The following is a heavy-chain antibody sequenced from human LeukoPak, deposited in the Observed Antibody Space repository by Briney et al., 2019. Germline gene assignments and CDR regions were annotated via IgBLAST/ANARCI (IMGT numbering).Heavy chain of an antibody. D-gene: IGHD5-18*01. CDR1: GFTFSSYG. J-gene: IGHJ4*02. V-gene: IGHV3-9*01. CDR3: AKDYTAMVRGPDY. CDR2: ISWNSGSI. Sequence: GGSLRLSCAASGFTFSSYGMHWVGRAPGKGLEWVSGISWNSGSIGYADSVKGRFTISRDNAKNSLYLQMNSLRAEDTALYYCAKDYTAMVRGPDYWGQGTLVTVSS.